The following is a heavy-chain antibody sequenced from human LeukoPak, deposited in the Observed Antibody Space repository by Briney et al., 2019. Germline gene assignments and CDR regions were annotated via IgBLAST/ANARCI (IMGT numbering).Heavy chain of an antibody. CDR1: GYTFTGYY. J-gene: IGHJ3*02. Sequence: GVSVKVSCKASGYTFTGYYMHWVRQAPGQGLEWMGWINSNSGGTNYAQKFQGRVTMTRDTSISTAYMELSRLRSDDTAVYYCARRFLEWSYAFDIWGQGTMVTVSS. D-gene: IGHD3-3*01. V-gene: IGHV1-2*02. CDR3: ARRFLEWSYAFDI. CDR2: INSNSGGT.